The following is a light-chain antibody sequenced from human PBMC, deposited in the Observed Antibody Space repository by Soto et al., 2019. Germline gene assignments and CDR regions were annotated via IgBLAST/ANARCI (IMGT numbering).Light chain of an antibody. CDR2: AAS. V-gene: IGKV1-27*01. J-gene: IGKJ3*01. CDR3: QKYSSVPV. CDR1: QGIRNF. Sequence: DIQMTQSPTSLSASVGDRVTITCRASQGIRNFVAWYQQKPGKAPKLLIYAASTLQSGVPSRFSDSGSGTDFTLTINSLQPEDVETYSCQKYSSVPVFGPGTKVEIK.